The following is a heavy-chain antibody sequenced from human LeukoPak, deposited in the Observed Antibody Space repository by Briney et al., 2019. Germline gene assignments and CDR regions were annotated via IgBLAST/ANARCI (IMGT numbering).Heavy chain of an antibody. Sequence: ASVKVSCKASRGTFSSYTISWVRQAPGQGLEWMGRIIPILGIANYAQKFQGRVTITADKSTSTAYMELSSLRSEDTAVYYCATHCSSTSCYAGSFDYWSQGTLVTVSS. D-gene: IGHD2-2*01. V-gene: IGHV1-69*02. CDR2: IIPILGIA. J-gene: IGHJ4*02. CDR1: RGTFSSYT. CDR3: ATHCSSTSCYAGSFDY.